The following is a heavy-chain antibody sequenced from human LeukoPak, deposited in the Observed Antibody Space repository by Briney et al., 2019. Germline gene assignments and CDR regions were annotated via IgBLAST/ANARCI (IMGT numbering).Heavy chain of an antibody. CDR1: GFTFSSYA. CDR2: ISGSGGST. V-gene: IGHV3-23*01. CDR3: AKDGITMVRGVILFDY. Sequence: HPGGSLRLSCAASGFTFSSYAMSWARQAPGKGLEWVSAISGSGGSTYYADSVKGRFTISRDNSKNTLYLQMNSLRAEDTAVYYCAKDGITMVRGVILFDYWGQGTLVTVSS. J-gene: IGHJ4*02. D-gene: IGHD3-10*01.